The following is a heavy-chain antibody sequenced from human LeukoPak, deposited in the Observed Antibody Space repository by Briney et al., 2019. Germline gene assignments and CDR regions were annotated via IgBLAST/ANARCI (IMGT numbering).Heavy chain of an antibody. CDR2: ITGSGGTT. V-gene: IGHV3-23*01. J-gene: IGHJ4*02. CDR3: AKDRLGAILYFDY. D-gene: IGHD1-26*01. Sequence: PSETLSLTCTVSGGSISSGSYYWSWVRQAPGKGLEWVSAITGSGGTTYYADSVKGRFTISRDNSKNTLYMQMNSLRAGDTAVYYCAKDRLGAILYFDYWGQGTLVTVSS. CDR1: GGSISSGSYY.